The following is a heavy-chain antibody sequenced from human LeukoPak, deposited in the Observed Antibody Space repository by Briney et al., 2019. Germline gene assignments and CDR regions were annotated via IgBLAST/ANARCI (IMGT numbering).Heavy chain of an antibody. CDR3: ARGVRKYSSSAGHFY. Sequence: PGGSLRLXCAASGFTFSSFEMNWDRQAPGKGLEWLSYISSSGSTKYYADSVKGRFTISRDNAKNSLYLQMNSLRAEDTAVYYCARGVRKYSSSAGHFYWGQGTLVTVSS. D-gene: IGHD6-6*01. CDR1: GFTFSSFE. J-gene: IGHJ4*02. CDR2: ISSSGSTK. V-gene: IGHV3-48*03.